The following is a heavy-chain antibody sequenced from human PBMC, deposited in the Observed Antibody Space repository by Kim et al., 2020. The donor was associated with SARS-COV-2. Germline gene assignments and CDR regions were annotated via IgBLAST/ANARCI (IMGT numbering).Heavy chain of an antibody. CDR3: ARGLGLYYGSGSYYGY. D-gene: IGHD3-10*01. J-gene: IGHJ4*02. V-gene: IGHV3-11*04. Sequence: SVKGRFTISRDNAKNSLYLQMNSLRAEDTAVYYCARGLGLYYGSGSYYGYWGQGTLVTVSS.